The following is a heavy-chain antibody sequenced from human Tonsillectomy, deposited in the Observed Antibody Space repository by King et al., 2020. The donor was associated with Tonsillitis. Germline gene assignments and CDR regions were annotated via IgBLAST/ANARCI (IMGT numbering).Heavy chain of an antibody. D-gene: IGHD3-10*01. CDR2: ISAYSGNT. CDR3: ARVTTGGFGEFLGGL. Sequence: VQLVQSGAEVKKPGASVKVSCKASGYTFSSYDISWVRQAPGQGLEWMGWISAYSGNTDYAQKLQGRVTMTTDTSTSTAYMELRSLRSDDTAVYYCARVTTGGFGEFLGGLWGEGTLGTVS. V-gene: IGHV1-18*04. J-gene: IGHJ1*01. CDR1: GYTFSSYD.